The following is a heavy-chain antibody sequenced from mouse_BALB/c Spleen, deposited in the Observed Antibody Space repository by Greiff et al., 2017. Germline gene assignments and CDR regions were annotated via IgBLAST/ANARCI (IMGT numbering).Heavy chain of an antibody. D-gene: IGHD4-1*01. Sequence: EVKLVESGGGLVKPGGSLKLSCAASGFTFSDYYMYWVRQTPEKRLEWVATISDGGSYTYYPDSVKGRFTISRDNAKNNLYLQMSSLKSEDTAMYYCARGEELGRAYWGQGTLVTVSA. CDR1: GFTFSDYY. CDR3: ARGEELGRAY. V-gene: IGHV5-4*02. J-gene: IGHJ3*01. CDR2: ISDGGSYT.